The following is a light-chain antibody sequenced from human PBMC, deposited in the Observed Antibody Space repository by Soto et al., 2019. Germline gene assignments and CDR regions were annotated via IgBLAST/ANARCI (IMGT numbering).Light chain of an antibody. CDR2: EVF. CDR3: LSYTGSSARI. Sequence: QSALTQPASVSGSPRQSITISCTGTSSDVGGYDYVSWYQQNPGKAPKLMIYEVFNRPSGVSGRFSGSKSGNTASLTISGLQAEDEGDYYCLSYTGSSARIFGTGTKLTVL. J-gene: IGLJ1*01. CDR1: SSDVGGYDY. V-gene: IGLV2-14*01.